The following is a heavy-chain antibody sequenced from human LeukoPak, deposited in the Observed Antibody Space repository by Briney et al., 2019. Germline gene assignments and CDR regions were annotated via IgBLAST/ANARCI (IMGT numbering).Heavy chain of an antibody. D-gene: IGHD5-12*01. V-gene: IGHV3-11*06. CDR1: GFTFSDYF. CDR3: ARSGYSGYDPDY. Sequence: AGGSLRLSCAASGFTFSDYFMNWIRQPPGKGLEWISYISPSSSFTNYADSVKGRFTISRDNTKNSLYLQMNSLRAEDTAVYFCARSGYSGYDPDYWGQGTLVTVSS. CDR2: ISPSSSFT. J-gene: IGHJ4*02.